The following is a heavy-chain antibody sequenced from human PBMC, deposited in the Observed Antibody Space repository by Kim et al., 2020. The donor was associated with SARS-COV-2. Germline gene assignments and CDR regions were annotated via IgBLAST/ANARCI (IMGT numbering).Heavy chain of an antibody. D-gene: IGHD1-26*01. V-gene: IGHV4-34*01. CDR1: GGSFSGYY. CDR3: ARGSASVYRRTPFDY. CDR2: INHSGST. J-gene: IGHJ4*02. Sequence: SETLSLTCAVYGGSFSGYYWSWIRQPPGKGLEWIGEINHSGSTNYNPSLKSRVTISVDTSKNQFSLKLSSVTAADTAVYYCARGSASVYRRTPFDYWGQGTLVTVSS.